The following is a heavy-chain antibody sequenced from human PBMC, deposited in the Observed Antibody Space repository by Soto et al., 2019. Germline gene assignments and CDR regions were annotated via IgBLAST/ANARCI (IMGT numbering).Heavy chain of an antibody. CDR3: AKGGYNWNSYLHY. Sequence: EVQLVESGGGLVQPGRSLRLSCAASGFTFDDYAMHWVRQAPGKGLEWVSGISWNSGNIDYADSVKGRFTISRDNAKNSLYLQMNSRRAEDTALYYCAKGGYNWNSYLHYWGQGTLVTVSS. CDR1: GFTFDDYA. D-gene: IGHD1-7*01. CDR2: ISWNSGNI. J-gene: IGHJ4*02. V-gene: IGHV3-9*01.